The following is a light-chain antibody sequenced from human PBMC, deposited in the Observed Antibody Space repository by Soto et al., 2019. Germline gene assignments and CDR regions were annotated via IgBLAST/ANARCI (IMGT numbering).Light chain of an antibody. CDR2: DAS. J-gene: IGKJ1*01. V-gene: IGKV1-5*01. CDR3: QQHNSSAGT. CDR1: QSISSW. Sequence: DIQMTQSPSTLSASVGDRVTITCRASQSISSWLAWYQQKPGKAPKLLIYDASSLESGVPSRFSGSGSGTEFTLTISSLQHDDFATYYCQQHNSSAGTFGQGPKVDIK.